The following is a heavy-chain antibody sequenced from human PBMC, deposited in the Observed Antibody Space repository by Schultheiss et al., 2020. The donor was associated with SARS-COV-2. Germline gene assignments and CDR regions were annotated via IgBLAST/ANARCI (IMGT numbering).Heavy chain of an antibody. CDR2: IYSGGST. CDR1: GFTVSSNY. Sequence: GESLKISCAASGFTVSSNYMSWVRQAPGKGLEWVSVIYSGGSTYYADSVKGRFTISRDNAKNSLYLQMNSLRAEDTAVYYCARGHGMDVWGQGTTVTVSS. CDR3: ARGHGMDV. V-gene: IGHV3-66*01. J-gene: IGHJ6*02.